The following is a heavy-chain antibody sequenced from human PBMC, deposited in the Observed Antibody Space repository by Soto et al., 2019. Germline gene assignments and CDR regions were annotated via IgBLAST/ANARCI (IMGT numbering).Heavy chain of an antibody. CDR3: ARALGSGSYHVGFDY. J-gene: IGHJ4*02. CDR1: GGSISSGGYY. D-gene: IGHD1-26*01. CDR2: IYYSGST. V-gene: IGHV4-31*03. Sequence: SETLSLTCTVSGGSISSGGYYWSWIRQHPGKGLEWIGYIYYSGSTYYNPSLKSRVTISVDTSKNQFSLKLSSVTAADTAVYYCARALGSGSYHVGFDYWGQGTLVTVSS.